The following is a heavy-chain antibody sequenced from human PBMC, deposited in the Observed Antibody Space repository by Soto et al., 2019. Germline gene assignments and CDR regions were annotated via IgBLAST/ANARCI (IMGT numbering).Heavy chain of an antibody. CDR3: ARGTFGVVKD. CDR2: MYYSGST. D-gene: IGHD3-3*01. V-gene: IGHV4-59*01. Sequence: QVQLQESGPGLVKPSETLSLTCTVSGGSISSYYWSWIRQPPGKGLEWIGYMYYSGSTNYNPSLKTRVTISIDTSRNQFSLKLSSVTAADTAVYYCARGTFGVVKDWGQGTLVTVSS. CDR1: GGSISSYY. J-gene: IGHJ4*02.